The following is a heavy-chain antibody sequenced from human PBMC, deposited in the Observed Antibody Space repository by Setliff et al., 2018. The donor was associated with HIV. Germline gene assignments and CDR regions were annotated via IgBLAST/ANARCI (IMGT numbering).Heavy chain of an antibody. CDR3: ARGFVLRFLEWSMPDAFDI. CDR1: GFTFKNYN. V-gene: IGHV3-21*06. Sequence: LRLSCVASGFTFKNYNMNWVRQAPGKGLEWVSSISSTGYYRSYGNSLKGRFTVSRDNAKNSLYLQMNSLTAEDTAVYYCARGFVLRFLEWSMPDAFDIWGQGTMVTVSS. J-gene: IGHJ3*02. CDR2: ISSTGYYR. D-gene: IGHD3-3*01.